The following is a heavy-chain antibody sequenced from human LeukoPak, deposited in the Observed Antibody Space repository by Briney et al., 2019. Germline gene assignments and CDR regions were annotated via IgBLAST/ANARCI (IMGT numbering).Heavy chain of an antibody. CDR3: AKIRAPAYDF. CDR1: RFTFSSYS. Sequence: PGGSLRLSCAASRFTFSSYSMNWVRQAPGKGLEWVSAISGSGSGDSTYYADSVKGRFTISRDNSKNSLYLQMNSLRAEDTAVYYCAKIRAPAYDFWGQGTMVTVSS. D-gene: IGHD3-3*02. V-gene: IGHV3-23*01. J-gene: IGHJ3*01. CDR2: ISGSGSGDST.